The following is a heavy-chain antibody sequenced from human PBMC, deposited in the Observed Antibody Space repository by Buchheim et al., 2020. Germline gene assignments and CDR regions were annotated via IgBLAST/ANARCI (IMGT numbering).Heavy chain of an antibody. J-gene: IGHJ5*02. CDR2: IYYSGST. CDR3: ARDLYPVSGYYDSSGYS. V-gene: IGHV4-30-4*01. Sequence: QVQLQESGPGLVKPSQTLSLTCTVSGGSVSSGDCYWSWIRQPPGKGLEWIGYIYYSGSTYYNPSLKSLVTISLDTSKNQYSLKLSSVTAADTAVYYCARDLYPVSGYYDSSGYSWGQGTL. CDR1: GGSVSSGDCY. D-gene: IGHD3-22*01.